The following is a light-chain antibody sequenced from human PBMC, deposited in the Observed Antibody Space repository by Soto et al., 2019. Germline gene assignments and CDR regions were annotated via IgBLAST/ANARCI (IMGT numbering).Light chain of an antibody. V-gene: IGKV3-20*01. J-gene: IGKJ1*01. CDR1: QSVSSSY. Sequence: DIVLMQSPGTLSLSPGERATPSCRASQSVSSSYLAWYQQKPGQAPRLLIYGASSRATGIPDRFSGRGSGTDFTLTISRLEAEDFAVYYCQQYVTSPEWTFGQGTKVDIK. CDR2: GAS. CDR3: QQYVTSPEWT.